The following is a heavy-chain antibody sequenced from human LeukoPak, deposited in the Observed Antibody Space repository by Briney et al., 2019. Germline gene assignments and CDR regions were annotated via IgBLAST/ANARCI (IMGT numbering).Heavy chain of an antibody. J-gene: IGHJ2*01. CDR1: GFTFSSYG. Sequence: GGSLRLSCAASGFTFSSYGMHWVRQAPGKGLEWVAFISYDGNTKHYPDSVKGRFTVSRDSSRNTLYLQMNSLSAEDTAVYYCARDRFPWYFDLWGRGTLVTVSS. CDR2: ISYDGNTK. CDR3: ARDRFPWYFDL. D-gene: IGHD3-16*01. V-gene: IGHV3-30*03.